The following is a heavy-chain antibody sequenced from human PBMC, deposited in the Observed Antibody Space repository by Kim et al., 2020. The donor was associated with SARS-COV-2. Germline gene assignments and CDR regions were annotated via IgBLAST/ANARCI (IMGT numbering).Heavy chain of an antibody. CDR2: ISASNGNT. Sequence: ASVKVSCKTSGYTFTSYGISWVRQAPGQGLEWLGWISASNGNTKVAQKLQDRVTLTRDISTTTAYMELRSLRPDDTAVYYCAREDIVVVPAADFVPNAHYYHMDVWGKGTAVTVSS. J-gene: IGHJ6*03. CDR1: GYTFTSYG. D-gene: IGHD2-2*01. V-gene: IGHV1-18*01. CDR3: AREDIVVVPAADFVPNAHYYHMDV.